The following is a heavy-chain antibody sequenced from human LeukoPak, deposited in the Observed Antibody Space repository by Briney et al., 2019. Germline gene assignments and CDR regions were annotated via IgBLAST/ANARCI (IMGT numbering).Heavy chain of an antibody. CDR2: IKTDGSFS. J-gene: IGHJ4*02. CDR3: VKDRTTVTLFDY. V-gene: IGHV3-74*01. D-gene: IGHD4-17*01. Sequence: GGSLSLSCAASGFTFNSYWMHWLRQAPGKGLVWVSRIKTDGSFSDYADAVKGRFTISRDNAKNTLYLQMHSLRAEDSAVYYCVKDRTTVTLFDYWGQGALVTVSS. CDR1: GFTFNSYW.